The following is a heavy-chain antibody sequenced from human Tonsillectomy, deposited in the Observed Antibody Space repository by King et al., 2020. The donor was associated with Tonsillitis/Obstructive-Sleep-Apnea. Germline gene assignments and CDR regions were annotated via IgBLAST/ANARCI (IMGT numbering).Heavy chain of an antibody. J-gene: IGHJ6*03. V-gene: IGHV3-53*01. CDR1: GLIVSNNY. CDR2: IYSDGTT. Sequence: VQLVESGGGLIQPGGSLRVSCAASGLIVSNNYMSWVRQAPGKGLEWVSVIYSDGTTYYADSVKGRFTISRDNSKNTLYLQMRSLRAEDTAVYYCARDKTGAEGYYYYYYMDVWGKGATVTVSS. CDR3: ARDKTGAEGYYYYYYMDV.